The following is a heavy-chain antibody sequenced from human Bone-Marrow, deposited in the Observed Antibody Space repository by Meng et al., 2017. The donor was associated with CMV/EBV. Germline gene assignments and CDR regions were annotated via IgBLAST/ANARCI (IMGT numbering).Heavy chain of an antibody. J-gene: IGHJ5*02. CDR1: GFSFSGCY. Sequence: ASGFSFSGCYIDWVRQGPEKVLEWVGRTKDKINSHNTEYTASLNGRFTISRDDSRISLYLQMNSLKIEDTAMYYCTGREVLAPYESWGQGTLVTVSS. V-gene: IGHV3-72*01. CDR2: TKDKINSHNT. D-gene: IGHD2/OR15-2a*01. CDR3: TGREVLAPYES.